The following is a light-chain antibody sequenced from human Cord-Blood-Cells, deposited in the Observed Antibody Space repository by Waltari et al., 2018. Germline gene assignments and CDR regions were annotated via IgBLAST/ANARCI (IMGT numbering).Light chain of an antibody. Sequence: DIQITQSPSSLSASVGARVTITGRASQSISSYLNWYQQKPGKAPKRLIYAASSVQSAVPSRFSGSGSGSEFTLTISSLQPEDFATYYCQQSYSTPTFGGGTKVEIK. CDR2: AAS. V-gene: IGKV1-39*01. J-gene: IGKJ4*01. CDR1: QSISSY. CDR3: QQSYSTPT.